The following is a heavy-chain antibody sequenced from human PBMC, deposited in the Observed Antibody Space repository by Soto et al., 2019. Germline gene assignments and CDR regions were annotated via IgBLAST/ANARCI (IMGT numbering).Heavy chain of an antibody. Sequence: PGGSLRLSCAASGITFSDYWMTWVRQAPGKGLEWVANIKQDGSEEYYVDSVKGRFTISRDNTKNSLYLQMDNVRAEDAATYYCATRPPAGTYFGVFDWWGQGTLVTVSS. CDR3: ATRPPAGTYFGVFDW. CDR2: IKQDGSEE. J-gene: IGHJ4*02. CDR1: GITFSDYW. V-gene: IGHV3-7*02. D-gene: IGHD3-3*01.